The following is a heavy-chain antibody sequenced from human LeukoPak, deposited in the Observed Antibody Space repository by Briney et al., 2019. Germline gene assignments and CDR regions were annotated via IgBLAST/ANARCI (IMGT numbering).Heavy chain of an antibody. Sequence: SGRSLRLSCAASGFTFSSYAMHWVRQAPGKGLEWVAVISYDGSNKYYADSVKGRFTISRDNSKNTLYLQMDSLRAEDTAVYYCATLGDIVVVPAAISGLDNWFDPWGQGTLVTVSS. CDR1: GFTFSSYA. CDR2: ISYDGSNK. CDR3: ATLGDIVVVPAAISGLDNWFDP. D-gene: IGHD2-2*02. V-gene: IGHV3-30*04. J-gene: IGHJ5*02.